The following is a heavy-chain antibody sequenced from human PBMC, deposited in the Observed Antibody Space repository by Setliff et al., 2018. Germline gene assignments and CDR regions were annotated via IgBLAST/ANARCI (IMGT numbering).Heavy chain of an antibody. J-gene: IGHJ4*02. Sequence: HPGGSLRLSCAASGFIFRSYEMNWVRQTPGKGLEWVSYINSGGTKIYYADSVEGRFTISRDNGKNSLFLQMKSLRPEDTAVYYCARTCSGSGCYAGLESWGQGTPVTVSS. CDR1: GFIFRSYE. V-gene: IGHV3-48*03. CDR3: ARTCSGSGCYAGLES. CDR2: INSGGTKI. D-gene: IGHD2-15*01.